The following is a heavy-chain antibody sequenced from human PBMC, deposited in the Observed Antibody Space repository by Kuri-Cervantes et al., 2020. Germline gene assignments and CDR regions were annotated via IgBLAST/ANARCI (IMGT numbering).Heavy chain of an antibody. CDR2: ISSSGSTI. J-gene: IGHJ3*02. D-gene: IGHD3-22*01. CDR1: GFTFSSYE. Sequence: GESLKISCAASGFTFSSYEMNWVRQAPGKGLEWVSYISSSGSTIYYADSVKGRFTISRDNAKNSLYLQMNSLTAEDTAVYYCARLYYYDSSGYYYVAPAAFDIWGQGTMVTVSS. V-gene: IGHV3-48*03. CDR3: ARLYYYDSSGYYYVAPAAFDI.